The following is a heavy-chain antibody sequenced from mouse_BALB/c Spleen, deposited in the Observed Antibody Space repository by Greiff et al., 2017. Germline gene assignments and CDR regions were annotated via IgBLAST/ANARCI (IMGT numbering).Heavy chain of an antibody. CDR3: ARHERGSPYGSSDYYAMDY. CDR2: FYPGSGSI. Sequence: QVQLQQSGAGLVKPGASVKLSCKASGYTFTEYIIHWVKQRSGQGLEWIGWFYPGSGSIKYNEKFKDKATLTADKSSSTVYMELSRLTSEDSAVYFCARHERGSPYGSSDYYAMDYWGQGTSVTVSS. CDR1: GYTFTEYI. D-gene: IGHD1-1*01. V-gene: IGHV1-62-2*01. J-gene: IGHJ4*01.